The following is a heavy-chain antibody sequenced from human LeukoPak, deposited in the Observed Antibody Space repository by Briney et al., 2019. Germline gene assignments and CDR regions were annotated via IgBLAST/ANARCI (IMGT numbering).Heavy chain of an antibody. J-gene: IGHJ6*02. CDR1: GGSISSGSYY. CDR3: ARVPGYCSGGSCYYYYDMDV. D-gene: IGHD2-15*01. V-gene: IGHV4-61*09. CDR2: IYTSGST. Sequence: SETLSLTCTVSGGSISSGSYYWSWIRQPAGKGLEWIGHIYTSGSTNYNPSLKSRATISVDTSKNQFSLKLSSVTAADTAVCYCARVPGYCSGGSCYYYYDMDVWGQGTTVTVSS.